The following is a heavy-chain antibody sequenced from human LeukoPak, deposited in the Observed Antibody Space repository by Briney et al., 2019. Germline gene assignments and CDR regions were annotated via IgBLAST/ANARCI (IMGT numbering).Heavy chain of an antibody. CDR2: INHSGST. CDR3: AIVDPAY. D-gene: IGHD3-16*02. J-gene: IGHJ4*02. V-gene: IGHV4-34*01. Sequence: SETLSLTCAVYGGSFSGYYWSWIRQPPGKGLEWIGEINHSGSTNYNPSLKSRVTISVDTSKNQFSLNLSSVTAADTALYYCAIVDPAYWGRGTLVTVSS. CDR1: GGSFSGYY.